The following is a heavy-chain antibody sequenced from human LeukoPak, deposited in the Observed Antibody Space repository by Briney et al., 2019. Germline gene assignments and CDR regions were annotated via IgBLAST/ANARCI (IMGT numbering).Heavy chain of an antibody. V-gene: IGHV4-61*01. Sequence: SETLSLTCTVSGASVSSGSSYSSWIRQTPGKGPEWIGNIYYSGSTHYNPSLKSRVTMSLDTSKNEFSLKLSSLTAADTAMYFCARENRGQTYGSLLDYWGQGTLVTVSS. CDR2: IYYSGST. CDR1: GASVSSGSSY. CDR3: ARENRGQTYGSLLDY. D-gene: IGHD4-17*01. J-gene: IGHJ4*02.